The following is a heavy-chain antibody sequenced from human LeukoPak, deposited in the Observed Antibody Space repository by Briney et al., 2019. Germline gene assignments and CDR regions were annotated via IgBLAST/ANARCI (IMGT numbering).Heavy chain of an antibody. D-gene: IGHD3-3*01. Sequence: SETLSLTCAVYGGSFSGYYWSWIRQPPGKGLEWIGEINHSGSTNYNSSLKSRVTISVDTSKNQFSLKLSSVTAADTAVYYCARAVGNNDFWSGYYVNYYGMDVWGQGTTVTVSS. CDR2: INHSGST. J-gene: IGHJ6*02. CDR3: ARAVGNNDFWSGYYVNYYGMDV. V-gene: IGHV4-34*01. CDR1: GGSFSGYY.